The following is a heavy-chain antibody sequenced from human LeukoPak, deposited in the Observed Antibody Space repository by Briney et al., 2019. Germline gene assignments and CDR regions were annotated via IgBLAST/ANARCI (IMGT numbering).Heavy chain of an antibody. D-gene: IGHD2-2*01. V-gene: IGHV4-59*08. CDR1: GGSISSYY. CDR3: ARAVVVPAAKGGYYYYYYGMDV. CDR2: IYYSGST. J-gene: IGHJ6*02. Sequence: PSETLSLTCTVSGGSISSYYWSWIRQPPGKGLEWIGYIYYSGSTNYNPSLKSRVTISVDTSKNQSSLKLSSVTAADTAVYYCARAVVVPAAKGGYYYYYYGMDVWGQGTTVTVSS.